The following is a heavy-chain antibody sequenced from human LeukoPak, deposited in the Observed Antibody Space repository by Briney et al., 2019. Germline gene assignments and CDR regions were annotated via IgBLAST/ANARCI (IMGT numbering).Heavy chain of an antibody. V-gene: IGHV1-3*01. CDR1: GGTFSSYA. CDR3: ARDGHDILTGYNWFDP. CDR2: INAGNGNT. D-gene: IGHD3-9*01. Sequence: ASVKVSCKASGGTFSSYAISWVRQAPGQRLEWMGWINAGNGNTKYSQKFQGRVTITRDTSASTAYMELSSLRSEDTAVYYCARDGHDILTGYNWFDPWGQGTLVTVSS. J-gene: IGHJ5*02.